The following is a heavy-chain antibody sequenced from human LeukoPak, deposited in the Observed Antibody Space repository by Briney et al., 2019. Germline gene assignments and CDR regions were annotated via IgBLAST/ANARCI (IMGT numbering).Heavy chain of an antibody. CDR2: ISGSGGST. CDR3: AKDRTNYDSSGYYDY. Sequence: GGSLGLSCAASGFTFSSYAMSWVRQAPGKGLEWVSAISGSGGSTYYADSVKGRFTISRDNSKNTLYLQMNSLRAEDTAVYYCAKDRTNYDSSGYYDYWGQGTLVTVSS. CDR1: GFTFSSYA. J-gene: IGHJ4*02. V-gene: IGHV3-23*01. D-gene: IGHD3-22*01.